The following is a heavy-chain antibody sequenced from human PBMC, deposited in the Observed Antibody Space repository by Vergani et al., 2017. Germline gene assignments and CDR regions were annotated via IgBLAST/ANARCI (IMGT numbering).Heavy chain of an antibody. CDR3: AKDLEAKYSYGFSYDY. V-gene: IGHV1-18*01. CDR1: GYTFTSYG. D-gene: IGHD5-18*01. J-gene: IGHJ4*02. CDR2: ISAYNGNT. Sequence: QVQLVQSGAEVKKPGASVKVSCKASGYTFTSYGISWVRQAPGQGLEWMGWISAYNGNTNYAQKLQGRVTMTTDTSTSTAYMELRSLRSDYTAVYYCAKDLEAKYSYGFSYDYWGQGTLVTVSS.